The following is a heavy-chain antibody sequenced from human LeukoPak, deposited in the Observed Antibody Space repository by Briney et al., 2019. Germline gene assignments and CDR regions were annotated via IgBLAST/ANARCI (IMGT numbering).Heavy chain of an antibody. CDR3: ARYYDSSGYYPNYYYYMDV. Sequence: PSETLSLTCTVSGGSISSYYWSWIRQPAAKGLEGIGRIYTSGSTNYKPSLKSRVTMSVDTTQNQLSLMLSSVTAADTAVYYCARYYDSSGYYPNYYYYMDVWGKGATVTVSS. J-gene: IGHJ6*03. D-gene: IGHD3-22*01. V-gene: IGHV4-4*07. CDR2: IYTSGST. CDR1: GGSISSYY.